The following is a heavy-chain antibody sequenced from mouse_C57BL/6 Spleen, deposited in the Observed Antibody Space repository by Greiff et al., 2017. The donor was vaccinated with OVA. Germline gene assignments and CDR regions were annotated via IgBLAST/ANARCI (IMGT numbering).Heavy chain of an antibody. CDR3: ARDSNYFYYYAMDY. CDR1: GYAFSSSW. CDR2: IYPGDGDT. J-gene: IGHJ4*01. D-gene: IGHD2-5*01. V-gene: IGHV1-82*01. Sequence: VQLQQSGPELVKPGASVKNSCKASGYAFSSSWMNWVKQRPGKGLEWIGRIYPGDGDTNYNGKFKGKATLTADKSSSTAYMQLSSLTSEDSAVYFCARDSNYFYYYAMDYWGQGTSVTVSS.